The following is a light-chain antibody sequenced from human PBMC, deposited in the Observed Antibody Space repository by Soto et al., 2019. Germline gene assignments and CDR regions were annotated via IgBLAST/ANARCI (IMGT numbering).Light chain of an antibody. Sequence: EIVMKQSPATLSVSPGERATLSCRASQSVSSNLAWYQQKPGQAPRLLIYGASSRATGIPDRFSGSGSGTDFTLTISRLEPEDFAVYYCHQRSNWPPDTFGQGTRLEIK. CDR2: GAS. J-gene: IGKJ5*01. V-gene: IGKV3D-20*02. CDR1: QSVSSN. CDR3: HQRSNWPPDT.